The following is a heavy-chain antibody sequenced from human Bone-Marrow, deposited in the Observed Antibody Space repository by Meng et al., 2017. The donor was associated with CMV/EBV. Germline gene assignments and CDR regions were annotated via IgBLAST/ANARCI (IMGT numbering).Heavy chain of an antibody. J-gene: IGHJ4*02. V-gene: IGHV4-59*12. Sequence: SETLSLTCTVSGDSISRYYWSWIRQPPGKGLEWIGYIYYSGSTYYNPSLKSRVTISVDTSKNQFSLKLSSVTAADTAVYYCARVRRATVVTPGCFDYWGQGTLVTVSS. CDR2: IYYSGST. D-gene: IGHD4-23*01. CDR3: ARVRRATVVTPGCFDY. CDR1: GDSISRYY.